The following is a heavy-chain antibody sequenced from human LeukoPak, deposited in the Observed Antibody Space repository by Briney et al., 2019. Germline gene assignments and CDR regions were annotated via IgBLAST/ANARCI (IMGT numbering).Heavy chain of an antibody. CDR3: AKLKGQVTTWDS. V-gene: IGHV3-7*03. CDR1: GFAFRTYA. CDR2: IWPDGSEK. Sequence: GGSLRLSCAASGFAFRTYAMSWVRQAPGRGLEWLATIWPDGSEKRYVDSLRGRVTISRDNVERSLYLQINSLRAEDTAVYYCAKLKGQVTTWDSWGLGIRVTVSS. D-gene: IGHD2-21*02. J-gene: IGHJ5*01.